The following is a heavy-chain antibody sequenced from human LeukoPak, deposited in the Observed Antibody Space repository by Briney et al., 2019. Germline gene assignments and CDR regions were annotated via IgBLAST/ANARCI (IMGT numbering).Heavy chain of an antibody. CDR2: ISGSGGST. J-gene: IGHJ5*02. CDR3: AKLYYDSSGYEGFNWFDP. D-gene: IGHD3-22*01. CDR1: GFTFSSYA. Sequence: PGGSLRLSCAASGFTFSSYAMSWVRQAPGKGLEWVSAISGSGGSTYYADSAKGRFTISRDNSKNTLYLQMNSLRAEDTAVYYCAKLYYDSSGYEGFNWFDPWGQGTLVTVSS. V-gene: IGHV3-23*01.